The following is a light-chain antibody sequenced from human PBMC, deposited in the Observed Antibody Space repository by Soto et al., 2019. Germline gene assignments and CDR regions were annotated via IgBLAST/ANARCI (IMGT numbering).Light chain of an antibody. CDR2: GAS. CDR3: LQHNTYPLT. J-gene: IGKJ4*02. CDR1: QGISSY. V-gene: IGKV1-17*03. Sequence: DTQMTQSPSAMSASVGDRVTITCRESQGISSYLVWLQQKPGKVPKRLIYGASSLQSGVPSRFSGSGARTEFSRTIDSLQAKNFATYVGLQHNTYPLTVGGGTKVYIK.